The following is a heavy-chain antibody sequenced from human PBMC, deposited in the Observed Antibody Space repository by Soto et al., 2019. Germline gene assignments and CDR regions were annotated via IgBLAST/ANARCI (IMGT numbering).Heavy chain of an antibody. D-gene: IGHD3-16*01. CDR3: ARMETFGSLNWFDP. CDR1: GYTFTGHY. V-gene: IGHV1-2*02. J-gene: IGHJ5*02. CDR2: IGPESGAT. Sequence: ASVKFSCKTSGYTFTGHYIHWVRQAPEQGPEWVGEIGPESGATRYAQKFQGRVTMTRDISIATAYMELSSLRSDDTAIYYCARMETFGSLNWFDPWGQGTLVTVSS.